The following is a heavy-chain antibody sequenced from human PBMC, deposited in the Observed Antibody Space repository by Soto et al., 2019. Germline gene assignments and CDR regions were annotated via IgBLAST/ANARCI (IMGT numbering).Heavy chain of an antibody. J-gene: IGHJ3*02. CDR1: GFTFSSYS. Sequence: PGGSLRLSCAASGFTFSSYSMNWVRQAPGKGLEWVSSISSSSSYIYYADSVKGRFTISRDNAKNSLYLQMNSLRAEDTAVYYCARVGYSGSYYGHDAFDIWGQGTMVTVSS. D-gene: IGHD1-26*01. CDR3: ARVGYSGSYYGHDAFDI. CDR2: ISSSSSYI. V-gene: IGHV3-21*01.